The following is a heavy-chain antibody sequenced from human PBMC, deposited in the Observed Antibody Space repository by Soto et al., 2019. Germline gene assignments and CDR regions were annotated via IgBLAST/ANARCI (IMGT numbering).Heavy chain of an antibody. CDR3: ARAVGPFDY. V-gene: IGHV3-33*01. CDR2: IWYDGSNK. J-gene: IGHJ4*02. D-gene: IGHD1-26*01. CDR1: GVIFSTYG. Sequence: QVHLLESGGGVVQPGRSLRLSCAASGVIFSTYGMHWVRQAPGKGLEWVAVIWYDGSNKYYVDSVKGRFTISRDNSKNTLYLQMNSLRVEDTAVYYCARAVGPFDYWGQGTLVTVSS.